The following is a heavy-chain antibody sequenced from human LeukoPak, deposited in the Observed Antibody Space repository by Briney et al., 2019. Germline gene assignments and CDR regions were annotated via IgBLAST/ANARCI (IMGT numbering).Heavy chain of an antibody. V-gene: IGHV4-59*01. CDR3: AGAGIPRNYYGMDV. CDR2: IYYSGST. Sequence: SETLSLTCTVSGGSISSYYWSWIRQPPGKGLERIGYIYYSGSTNYNPSLKSRVTISVEKTKNQLSLKLRCVDAEDTAVYYCAGAGIPRNYYGMDVWGQGTTVTVSS. J-gene: IGHJ6*02. CDR1: GGSISSYY.